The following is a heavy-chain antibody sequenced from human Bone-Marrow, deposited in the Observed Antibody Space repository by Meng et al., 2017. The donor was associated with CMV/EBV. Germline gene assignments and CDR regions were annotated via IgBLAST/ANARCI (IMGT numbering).Heavy chain of an antibody. J-gene: IGHJ6*01. D-gene: IGHD2-2*01. CDR3: ARYCRSSSCYPYYYYGVDV. V-gene: IGHV4-59*01. Sequence: SETLSLTCTVSGGSISSYYWSWIRQPPGKGLECIGYIYYSGSTNYNPSLKSRVTISVDTSKNQFSLKLTSVTAADTAVYYCARYCRSSSCYPYYYYGVDVWGQGTTVTVYS. CDR1: GGSISSYY. CDR2: IYYSGST.